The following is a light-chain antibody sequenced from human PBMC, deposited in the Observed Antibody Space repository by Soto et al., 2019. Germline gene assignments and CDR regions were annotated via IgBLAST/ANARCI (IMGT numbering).Light chain of an antibody. CDR3: QHYESTPPT. CDR1: QSVLYSSNNKNY. Sequence: DIVMTQSPDSLAVSLGERATINCKSSQSVLYSSNNKNYLAWYQQRPGQPPKLLIYWASTRESGVPDRFSGSGSGKDFTLTIASLQAEDVAVYYCQHYESTPPTFGQGTKLEIK. CDR2: WAS. J-gene: IGKJ2*01. V-gene: IGKV4-1*01.